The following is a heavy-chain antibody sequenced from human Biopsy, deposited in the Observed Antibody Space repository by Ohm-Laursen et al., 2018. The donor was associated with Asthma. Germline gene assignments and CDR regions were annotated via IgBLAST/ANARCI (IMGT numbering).Heavy chain of an antibody. J-gene: IGHJ3*02. CDR2: ISKGASTQ. Sequence: SLRLSCTAFGFSFSNFAIRWVRQAPGKGLEWVGVISKGASTQDYADSVKGRFTMARDNSKNTLDLQMNSLREEDTAVYYCVRDGTDDAFDIWGQGTVVSVSS. D-gene: IGHD1-1*01. CDR1: GFSFSNFA. V-gene: IGHV3-30*01. CDR3: VRDGTDDAFDI.